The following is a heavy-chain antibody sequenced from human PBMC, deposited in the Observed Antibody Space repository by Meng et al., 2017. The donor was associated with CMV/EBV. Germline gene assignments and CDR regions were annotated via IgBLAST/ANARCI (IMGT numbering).Heavy chain of an antibody. CDR2: ISSSGSTI. CDR3: AKERGWELLGLFDY. Sequence: GESLKISCAASGFTFSSYEMNWVRQAPGKGLEWVSYISSSGSTIYYADSVKGRFTISRDNSKNTLYLQMNSLRAEDTAVYYCAKERGWELLGLFDYWGQGTLVTVSS. J-gene: IGHJ4*02. V-gene: IGHV3-48*03. CDR1: GFTFSSYE. D-gene: IGHD1-26*01.